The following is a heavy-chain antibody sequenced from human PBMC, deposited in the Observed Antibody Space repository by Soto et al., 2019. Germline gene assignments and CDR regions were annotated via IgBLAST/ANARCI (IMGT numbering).Heavy chain of an antibody. CDR1: GYAFTTYG. CDR3: ARGRYGEY. Sequence: QVHLVQSGAEVKKPGASVKVSCKGSGYAFTTYGITWVRQAPGQGLEWMGWITANNGNTNYAQKLQGRVTVTRDTSTSTAYMELRSLRSDDTAVYYCARGRYGEYWGQRALVTVSP. J-gene: IGHJ4*02. V-gene: IGHV1-18*01. CDR2: ITANNGNT. D-gene: IGHD3-10*01.